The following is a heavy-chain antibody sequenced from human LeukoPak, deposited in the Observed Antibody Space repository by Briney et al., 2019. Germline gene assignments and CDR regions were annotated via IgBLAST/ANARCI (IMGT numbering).Heavy chain of an antibody. Sequence: GGSLRLSCAASGFTFTNYSMNWVRQAPGRGLEWVSYISSSSTTMYHADSVKGRFTISRDNAKNSLYLQMNSLRDEDTAVYYCARGAYDFWSGPAPHQGDYWGQGTLVTVSS. CDR3: ARGAYDFWSGPAPHQGDY. CDR2: ISSSSTTM. D-gene: IGHD3-3*01. V-gene: IGHV3-48*02. CDR1: GFTFTNYS. J-gene: IGHJ4*02.